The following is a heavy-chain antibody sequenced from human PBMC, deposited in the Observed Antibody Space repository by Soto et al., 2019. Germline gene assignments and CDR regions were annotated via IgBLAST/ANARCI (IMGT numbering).Heavy chain of an antibody. J-gene: IGHJ3*02. CDR2: ISSSGSTI. V-gene: IGHV3-48*03. Sequence: GSLRLSCAASGFTFSSYEMNWVRQAPGKGLEWVSYISSSGSTIYYADSVKGRFTISRDNAKNSLYLQMNSLRAEDTAVYYCARGASIVGATRGGAFDIWGQGTMVTVSS. CDR1: GFTFSSYE. D-gene: IGHD1-26*01. CDR3: ARGASIVGATRGGAFDI.